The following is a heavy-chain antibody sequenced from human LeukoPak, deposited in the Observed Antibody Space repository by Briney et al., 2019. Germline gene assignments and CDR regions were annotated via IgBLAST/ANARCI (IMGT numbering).Heavy chain of an antibody. D-gene: IGHD3-10*01. Sequence: PGGSLRLSCAASGFTFSSYAMSWVRQAPGKGLEWVSAISGSGGSTYYADSVKGRFTISRDNSKNTLYLQMNSLRAEDTAAYYCAKAVTMVQGVIIGSYYYYMDVWGKGTTVTVSS. CDR3: AKAVTMVQGVIIGSYYYYMDV. V-gene: IGHV3-23*01. CDR1: GFTFSSYA. CDR2: ISGSGGST. J-gene: IGHJ6*03.